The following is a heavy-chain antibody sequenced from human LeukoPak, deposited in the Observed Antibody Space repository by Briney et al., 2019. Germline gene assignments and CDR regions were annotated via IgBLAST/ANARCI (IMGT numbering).Heavy chain of an antibody. V-gene: IGHV3-7*01. CDR2: IKQDGSEK. J-gene: IGHJ3*02. D-gene: IGHD3-16*01. CDR1: GFTFSSYA. CDR3: AREQGWGTVALDI. Sequence: PGGSLRLSCAASGFTFSSYAMHRVRQAPGKGLEWVANIKQDGSEKYHVDSVKGRFTISRDNAKNSLYLQMNSLRVEDTAVYYCAREQGWGTVALDIWGQGTMVIVSS.